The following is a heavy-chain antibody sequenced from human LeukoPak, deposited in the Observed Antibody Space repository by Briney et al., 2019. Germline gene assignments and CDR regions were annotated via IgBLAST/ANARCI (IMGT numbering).Heavy chain of an antibody. Sequence: GGSLRLSCAASGFTFSDYYMSWIRQAPGKGLEWVSYISSSGSTIYYADSVKGRFTISRDNAKNSLYLQMNSLRAEDTAVYYCAKARIAAAGTGAFDVWGQGTMVTVSS. CDR1: GFTFSDYY. J-gene: IGHJ3*01. CDR3: AKARIAAAGTGAFDV. D-gene: IGHD6-13*01. V-gene: IGHV3-11*01. CDR2: ISSSGSTI.